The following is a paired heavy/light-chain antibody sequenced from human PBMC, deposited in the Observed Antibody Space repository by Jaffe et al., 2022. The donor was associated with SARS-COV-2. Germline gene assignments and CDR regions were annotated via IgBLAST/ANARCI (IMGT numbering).Heavy chain of an antibody. V-gene: IGHV4-59*01. J-gene: IGHJ5*02. Sequence: QVQLQESGPGLVKSSETLSLTCTVSGASISSYYWNWIRQPPGKGLEWIGYIHFSGSTNYNPSLKSRVTLSIDTSKNQFSLKLSSVTAADTAVYYCSRGGSWSSQLNWFDPWGQGTLVTVSS. CDR2: IHFSGST. D-gene: IGHD6-13*01. CDR1: GASISSYY. CDR3: SRGGSWSSQLNWFDP.
Light chain of an antibody. CDR1: QSVSSSY. CDR2: DAS. J-gene: IGKJ2*01. CDR3: QQYGSSPQT. Sequence: EIVLTQSPGTLSLSPGERATLSCRASQSVSSSYLAWYQQKPGQAPRLLIYDASSRATGIPDRFSGSGSGTDFTLTISRLEPEDFAVYYCQQYGSSPQTFGQGTKLEIK. V-gene: IGKV3-20*01.